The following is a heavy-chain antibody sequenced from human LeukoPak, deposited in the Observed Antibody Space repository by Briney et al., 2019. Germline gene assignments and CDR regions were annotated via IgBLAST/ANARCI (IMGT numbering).Heavy chain of an antibody. CDR3: ARHIAVAGTDWFDP. V-gene: IGHV4-39*01. D-gene: IGHD6-19*01. Sequence: GSLRLSCAASGFTFSSYAMSWVRQPPGKGLEWIGSIYYSGSTYYNPSLKSRVTISVDTSKNQFSLKLSSVTAADTAVYYCARHIAVAGTDWFDPWGQGTLVTVSS. CDR2: IYYSGST. CDR1: GFTFSSYA. J-gene: IGHJ5*02.